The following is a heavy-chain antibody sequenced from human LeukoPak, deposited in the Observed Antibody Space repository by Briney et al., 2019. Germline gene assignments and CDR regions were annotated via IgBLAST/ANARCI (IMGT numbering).Heavy chain of an antibody. V-gene: IGHV3-23*01. CDR3: AKDLGSSGWYIDY. J-gene: IGHJ4*02. CDR1: GFTFSTYG. Sequence: GGSLRLSCAASGFTFSTYGVYWVRQAPGKGLEWVSSNSGGSSYYADSVKGRFTISRDNSKNTLYLQMNSLWAEDTAVYYCAKDLGSSGWYIDYWGQGTLVTVSS. D-gene: IGHD6-19*01. CDR2: NSGGSS.